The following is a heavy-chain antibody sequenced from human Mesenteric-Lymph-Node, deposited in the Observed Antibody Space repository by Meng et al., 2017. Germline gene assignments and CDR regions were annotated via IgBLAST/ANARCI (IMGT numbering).Heavy chain of an antibody. D-gene: IGHD3-10*01. V-gene: IGHV4-38-2*02. CDR3: ARGYYYGSGSPRYYFDY. CDR2: IYHSGST. CDR1: GYSISSGYY. J-gene: IGHJ4*02. Sequence: GSLRLSCTVSGYSISSGYYWGWIRQPPGKGLEWIGSIYHSGSTYYNPSLKSRVTISVDTSKNQFSLKLSSVTAADTAVYYCARGYYYGSGSPRYYFDYWGQGTLVTVSS.